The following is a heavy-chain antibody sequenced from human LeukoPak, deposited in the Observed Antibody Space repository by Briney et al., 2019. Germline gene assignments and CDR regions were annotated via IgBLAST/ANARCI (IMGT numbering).Heavy chain of an antibody. V-gene: IGHV4-34*01. Sequence: SETLSLTCAVYGGSFSGYYWSWIRQPPGKGLEWIGEINHSGSTNYNPSLKSRVTISVDTSKNQFSLKLSSVTAADTAVYYCARLMAANFDYWGQGTLVTVSS. CDR3: ARLMAANFDY. CDR1: GGSFSGYY. CDR2: INHSGST. D-gene: IGHD5-24*01. J-gene: IGHJ4*02.